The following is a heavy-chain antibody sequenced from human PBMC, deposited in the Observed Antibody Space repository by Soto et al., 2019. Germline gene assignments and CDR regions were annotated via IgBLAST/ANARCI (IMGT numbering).Heavy chain of an antibody. V-gene: IGHV3-48*02. J-gene: IGHJ4*02. Sequence: EVQLVESGGGMVQPGGSLRVSCAASGFTLSSYSMHWVRQAPGKGLEWVSYISGSGGTIYYADSVKGRFTISRDNAKNSLSVQMNRLGDEDTAVYFCARETGLRSSGWSYYFDFWGQGTRVTVSS. D-gene: IGHD6-19*01. CDR1: GFTLSSYS. CDR3: ARETGLRSSGWSYYFDF. CDR2: ISGSGGTI.